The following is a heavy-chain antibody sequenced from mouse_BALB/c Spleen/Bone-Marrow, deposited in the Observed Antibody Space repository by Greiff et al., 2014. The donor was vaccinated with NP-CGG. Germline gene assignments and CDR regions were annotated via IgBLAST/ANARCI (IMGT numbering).Heavy chain of an antibody. CDR3: ARRGIYYGFPC. CDR1: GYTFTEYT. J-gene: IGHJ3*01. CDR2: IHPNNGSS. D-gene: IGHD2-1*01. Sequence: VQLQQSGPELVEPGASVKVSCKTSGYTFTEYTMHWVKQSHGKSLEWIGGIHPNNGSSNYNLKFKGRATLTVDKSSSTAYMELRSLTSDDSALYYCARRGIYYGFPCWAQGTLVAVSA. V-gene: IGHV1-18*01.